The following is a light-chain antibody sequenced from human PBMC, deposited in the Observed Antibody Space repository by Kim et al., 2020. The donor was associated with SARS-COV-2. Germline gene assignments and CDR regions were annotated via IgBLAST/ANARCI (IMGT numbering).Light chain of an antibody. CDR3: QVWDSTSDHVV. CDR1: NIGDKH. Sequence: APGKTDRMTCGGNNIGDKHVHWYQKKPVQTPAVVIQYDSDRPSGIPERFSGSNSGNTATLTISRVEAGDEADYYCQVWDSTSDHVVLGGGTQLTVL. V-gene: IGLV3-21*04. CDR2: YDS. J-gene: IGLJ2*01.